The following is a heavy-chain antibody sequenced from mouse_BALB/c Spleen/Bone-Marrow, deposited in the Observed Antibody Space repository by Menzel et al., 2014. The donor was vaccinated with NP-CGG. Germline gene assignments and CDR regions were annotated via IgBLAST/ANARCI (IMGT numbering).Heavy chain of an antibody. CDR2: IYPGNSDT. CDR3: TTLARNNFDY. J-gene: IGHJ2*01. CDR1: GYTFSNYW. Sequence: EVQLQQSGTVLARPGAAVKMSCKASGYTFSNYWMHWVKQRPGQGLEWIGTIYPGNSDTTYNQKFKGKAKLTAVTSTSTARMELSSLTNEDSAVYYCTTLARNNFDYWGQGTTLTVSS. V-gene: IGHV1-5*01.